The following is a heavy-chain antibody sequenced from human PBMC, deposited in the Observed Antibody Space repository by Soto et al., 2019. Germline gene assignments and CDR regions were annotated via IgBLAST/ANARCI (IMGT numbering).Heavy chain of an antibody. CDR3: ASFYYGDLRNWFAS. CDR2: IYFTGTT. Sequence: PPETLRVTCTVSGGSISRGGYSWSWIRQYPGKGLEWIGYIYFTGTTYYSPSLKSRVTISVDTSKNQFSLKLSSVTAADTAVYYCASFYYGDLRNWFASWGQG. D-gene: IGHD4-17*01. CDR1: GGSISRGGYS. V-gene: IGHV4-31*03. J-gene: IGHJ5*02.